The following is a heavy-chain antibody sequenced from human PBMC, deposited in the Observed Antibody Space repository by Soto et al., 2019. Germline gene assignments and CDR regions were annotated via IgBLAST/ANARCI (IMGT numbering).Heavy chain of an antibody. CDR3: AIVLTGAGCSFDY. J-gene: IGHJ4*02. D-gene: IGHD1-20*01. V-gene: IGHV4-4*08. CDR1: GGSITNYY. CDR2: IHSIGIT. Sequence: SETLSLRCTVSGGSITNYYWGWIRQPPGKGVEWITYIHSIGITNYNPSLGSRVAISVDSSKNHFSLNLASMTAADTGIYYCAIVLTGAGCSFDYWGQGALVTVSS.